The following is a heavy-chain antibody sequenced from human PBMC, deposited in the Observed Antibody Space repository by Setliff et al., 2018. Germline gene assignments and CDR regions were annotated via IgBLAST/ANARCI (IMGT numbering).Heavy chain of an antibody. CDR1: GFTFSGYW. CDR2: INSDGSST. D-gene: IGHD3-3*01. J-gene: IGHJ6*02. Sequence: PGGSLRLSCAASGFTFSGYWMHWVRQAPGKGLVWVSRINSDGSSTSYADSVKGRFIISRDNAKNTLYLQMDSLRAEDTAVYYCAREVNDKFWSGYLYYYGMDVWGQGTTVTVSS. CDR3: AREVNDKFWSGYLYYYGMDV. V-gene: IGHV3-74*01.